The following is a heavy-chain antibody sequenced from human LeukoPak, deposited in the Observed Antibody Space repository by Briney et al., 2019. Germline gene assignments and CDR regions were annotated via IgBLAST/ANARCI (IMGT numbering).Heavy chain of an antibody. D-gene: IGHD2-15*01. J-gene: IGHJ5*02. CDR1: GYTFTSYY. Sequence: ASVKVSCKASGYTFTSYYMHWVRQAPGQGLEWMGIINPSGGSTSYAQKFQGRVTMTRDTSTSTVYMELSSLRSEDTAVYYCARTPAKGYCSGGSCYNNWFDPWGQGTLVTVSS. V-gene: IGHV1-46*01. CDR2: INPSGGST. CDR3: ARTPAKGYCSGGSCYNNWFDP.